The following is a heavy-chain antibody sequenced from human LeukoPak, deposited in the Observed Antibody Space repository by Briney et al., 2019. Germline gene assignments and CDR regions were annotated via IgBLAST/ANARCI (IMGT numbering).Heavy chain of an antibody. V-gene: IGHV3-7*01. J-gene: IGHJ4*02. D-gene: IGHD3-10*01. CDR1: GFTFSSYW. CDR2: IKQDGSEK. Sequence: GGSLRLSCAASGFTFSSYWMSWVRQAPGKGLEWVANIKQDGSEKYYVDSVKGRLTISRDNAKNSLYLQMNSLRAEDTAVYYCARADYYGSGSYYKDYWGQRTLVTVSS. CDR3: ARADYYGSGSYYKDY.